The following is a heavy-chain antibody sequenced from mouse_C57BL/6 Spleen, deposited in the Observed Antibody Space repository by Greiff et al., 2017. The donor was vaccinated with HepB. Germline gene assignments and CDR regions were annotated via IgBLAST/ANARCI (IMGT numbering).Heavy chain of an antibody. V-gene: IGHV1-15*01. Sequence: SGAELVRPGASVTLSCKASGYTFTDYEMHWVKQTPVHGLEWIGAIDPETGGTAYNQKFKGKAILTADKSSSTAYMELRSLTSEDSAVYYCTRHWDASFDYWGQGTTLTVSS. D-gene: IGHD4-1*01. CDR1: GYTFTDYE. CDR3: TRHWDASFDY. J-gene: IGHJ2*01. CDR2: IDPETGGT.